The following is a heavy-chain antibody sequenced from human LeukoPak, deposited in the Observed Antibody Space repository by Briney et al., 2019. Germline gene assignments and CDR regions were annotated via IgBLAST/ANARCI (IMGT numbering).Heavy chain of an antibody. CDR3: AKDRCSGGSCYFDY. V-gene: IGHV3-23*01. Sequence: GGSLRLSCAASGFTFSSYAMGWVRQAPGKGLEWVSAISGSGGSTYYADSVKGRFTISRDNSKNTLYLQMNSLRAEDTAVYYCAKDRCSGGSCYFDYWGQRTLVTVSS. CDR2: ISGSGGST. J-gene: IGHJ4*02. D-gene: IGHD2-15*01. CDR1: GFTFSSYA.